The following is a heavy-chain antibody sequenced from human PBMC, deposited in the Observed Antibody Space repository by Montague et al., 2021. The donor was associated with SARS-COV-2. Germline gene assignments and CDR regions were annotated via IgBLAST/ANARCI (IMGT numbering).Heavy chain of an antibody. D-gene: IGHD3-22*01. CDR1: GGSIDSFY. CDR3: ARGGYYDNTGYYSDYYYNMDV. J-gene: IGHJ6*02. Sequence: SETLSLTCTVSGGSIDSFYWSWIRRPPGMGLEWIGCIFHSGRTYYNPSLKSRVSMSVDTSKNQVSLRLSSLTAADTAVYYCARGGYYDNTGYYSDYYYNMDVWGQGTTVTVSS. V-gene: IGHV4-59*01. CDR2: IFHSGRT.